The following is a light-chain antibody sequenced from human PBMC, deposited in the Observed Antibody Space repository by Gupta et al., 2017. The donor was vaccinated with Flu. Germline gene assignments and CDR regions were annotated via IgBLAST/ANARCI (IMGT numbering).Light chain of an antibody. Sequence: SVLTQPPALSEAPRQRVTISCSGSSPNIGRNAVTWYQHLPGKAPKLLVFYDDLRPAGISDRFSASKSGTSASLVISGLQAEDEADYYCKACDDSRNWEVFGGGTKLTVL. V-gene: IGLV1-36*01. CDR2: YDD. J-gene: IGLJ3*02. CDR1: SPNIGRNA. CDR3: KACDDSRNWEV.